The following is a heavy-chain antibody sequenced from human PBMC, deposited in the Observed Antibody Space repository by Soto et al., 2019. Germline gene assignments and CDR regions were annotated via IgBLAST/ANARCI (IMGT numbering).Heavy chain of an antibody. CDR3: GRHLGFCSTTSCYSRFDP. D-gene: IGHD2-2*01. CDR1: GGSFSGYY. CDR2: INHSGST. J-gene: IGHJ5*02. V-gene: IGHV4-34*01. Sequence: SETLSLTCAVYGGSFSGYYWSWIRQPPGKGLEWIGEINHSGSTNYNPSLKSRVTISVDTSKNQFSLKLSSVTAADMAVYYCGRHLGFCSTTSCYSRFDPWGQGTLVTVSS.